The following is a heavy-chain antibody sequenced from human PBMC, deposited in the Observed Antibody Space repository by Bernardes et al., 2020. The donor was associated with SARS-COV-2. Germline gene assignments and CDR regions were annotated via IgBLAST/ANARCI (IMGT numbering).Heavy chain of an antibody. V-gene: IGHV1-2*02. CDR1: GYTFTDYY. CDR2: INPNSGDT. Sequence: ASVKVSCKASGYTFTDYYMHWVRQAPGQGLEWMAWINPNSGDTKYAQNFKDRVTVTRDTSVSTAYMEVNRLTSDDTAIYYCVRGSPLTSRYGLDVWGQGTTVTVSS. CDR3: VRGSPLTSRYGLDV. D-gene: IGHD6-6*01. J-gene: IGHJ6*02.